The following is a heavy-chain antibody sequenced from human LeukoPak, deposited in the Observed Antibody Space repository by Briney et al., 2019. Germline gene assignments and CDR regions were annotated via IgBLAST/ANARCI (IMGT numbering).Heavy chain of an antibody. J-gene: IGHJ4*02. D-gene: IGHD1-7*01. CDR2: ISSSGSTI. V-gene: IGHV3-11*04. CDR1: GFTFSDYY. CDR3: ARELDLYNWNYGGGYYFDY. Sequence: GGSLRLSCAASGFTFSDYYMSWIRQAPGKGLEWVSYISSSGSTIYYADSVKGRFTISRDNAKNSLYLQMNSLRAEDTAVYYCARELDLYNWNYGGGYYFDYWGQGTLVTVFS.